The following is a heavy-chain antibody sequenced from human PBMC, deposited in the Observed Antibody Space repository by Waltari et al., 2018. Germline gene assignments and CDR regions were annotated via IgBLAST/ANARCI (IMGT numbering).Heavy chain of an antibody. J-gene: IGHJ4*02. CDR1: GFSLSSYS. CDR3: ARVVARD. Sequence: VQLVESGGGLVQPGGSLRLSCAAYGFSLSSYSMNWVRQAPGRGLEWVSYISSSGSTIYYADSVKGRFTISRDSAKNSLYLQMNSLRDEDTAVYYCARVVARDWGQGTLVTVSS. V-gene: IGHV3-48*02. CDR2: ISSSGSTI.